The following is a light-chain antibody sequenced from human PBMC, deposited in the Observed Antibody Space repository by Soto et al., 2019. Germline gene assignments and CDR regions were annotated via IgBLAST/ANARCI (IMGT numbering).Light chain of an antibody. CDR1: QGVRDD. V-gene: IGKV1-6*01. J-gene: IGKJ4*01. Sequence: ILMTESPSSLSASVGDRVTITCRASQGVRDDVGWYQQKPGKAPKLLIYSASTLQSGVPSRFSGSGSGTDFTLPISGRQPEDVASYYCLQESNYPLTFGGGTKVEIK. CDR2: SAS. CDR3: LQESNYPLT.